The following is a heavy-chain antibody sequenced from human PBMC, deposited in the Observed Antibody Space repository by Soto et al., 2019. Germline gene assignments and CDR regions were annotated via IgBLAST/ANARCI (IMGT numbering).Heavy chain of an antibody. Sequence: QVHLQESGPDLVRPSETLSLTCSFFGGSISSDNWWSWVRQTPGKGLEWIGEIYHSGNTNYNPSPKSRVTISVDTSKNQFSLKVTSVTAADTALYYCARLSASSKLRGVVINWGQGTLVTVSS. CDR1: GGSISSDNW. CDR3: ARLSASSKLRGVVIN. J-gene: IGHJ4*02. V-gene: IGHV4-4*02. CDR2: IYHSGNT. D-gene: IGHD3-10*01.